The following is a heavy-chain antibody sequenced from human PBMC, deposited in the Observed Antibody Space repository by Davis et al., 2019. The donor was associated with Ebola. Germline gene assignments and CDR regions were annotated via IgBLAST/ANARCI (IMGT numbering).Heavy chain of an antibody. V-gene: IGHV4-59*01. D-gene: IGHD3-3*01. CDR2: IYYSGST. CDR1: GGSISSYY. J-gene: IGHJ6*02. CDR3: ARDRHYDFWSGYLYGMDV. Sequence: PSETLSLTCTVSGGSISSYYWSWIRQPPGKGLEWIGYIYYSGSTNYNPSLKSRVTISVDTSKNQFSLKLSSVTAADTAVYYCARDRHYDFWSGYLYGMDVWGQGTTVTVSS.